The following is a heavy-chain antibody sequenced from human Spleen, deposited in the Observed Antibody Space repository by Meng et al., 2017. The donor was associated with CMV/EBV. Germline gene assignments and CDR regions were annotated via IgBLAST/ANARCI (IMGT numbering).Heavy chain of an antibody. D-gene: IGHD2-2*01. Sequence: GGSLRLSCAASGFTFNDDYMSWIRQAPGKGLEWVSYISSSNIIYYADSVKGRFTISRDNAKNFLFLQMNSLRAEDTAVYYCARDGCSSTSCYHNYYYGMDVWGQGTTVTVSS. CDR1: GFTFNDDY. CDR3: ARDGCSSTSCYHNYYYGMDV. CDR2: ISSSNII. J-gene: IGHJ6*02. V-gene: IGHV3-11*04.